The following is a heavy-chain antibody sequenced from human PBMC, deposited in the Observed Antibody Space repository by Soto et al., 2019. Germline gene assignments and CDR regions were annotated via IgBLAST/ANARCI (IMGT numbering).Heavy chain of an antibody. V-gene: IGHV5-10-1*01. CDR1: GYSFTSYW. CDR3: ARFLKSRANPVDY. D-gene: IGHD1-26*01. J-gene: IGHJ4*02. CDR2: IDPSDSYT. Sequence: PGESLKISCKGSGYSFTSYWISWVRQMPGKGLEWMGRIDPSDSYTNYSPSFQGHVTISADKSISTAYLQWSSLKASDTAMYYCARFLKSRANPVDYWGQGTLVTVSS.